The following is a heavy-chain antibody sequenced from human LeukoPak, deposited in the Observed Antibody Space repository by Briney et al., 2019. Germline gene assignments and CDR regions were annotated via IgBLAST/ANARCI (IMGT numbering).Heavy chain of an antibody. CDR3: ARGYFDWLSQAPNWFDP. J-gene: IGHJ5*02. CDR1: GGSISSSSYY. Sequence: SETLSLTCTVSGGSISSSSYYWGWIRQPPGKGLEWIGSIYYSGSTYYNPSLKSRVTISVDTSKNQFSLKLSSVTAADTAVYYCARGYFDWLSQAPNWFDPWGQGTLVTVSS. V-gene: IGHV4-39*01. D-gene: IGHD3-9*01. CDR2: IYYSGST.